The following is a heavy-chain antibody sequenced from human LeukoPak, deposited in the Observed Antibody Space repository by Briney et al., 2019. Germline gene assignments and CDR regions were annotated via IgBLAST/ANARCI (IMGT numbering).Heavy chain of an antibody. V-gene: IGHV1-69*06. D-gene: IGHD3-22*01. CDR1: GGTFSSYA. Sequence: ASVKVSCKASGGTFSSYAISWVRQAPGQGLEWMGGIIPIFGTANYAQKFQGRVTITADKSTSTAYMELSSLRSEDTAVYYCARVQYYDSSGYYLDAFDIWGQGAMVTVSS. CDR3: ARVQYYDSSGYYLDAFDI. CDR2: IIPIFGTA. J-gene: IGHJ3*02.